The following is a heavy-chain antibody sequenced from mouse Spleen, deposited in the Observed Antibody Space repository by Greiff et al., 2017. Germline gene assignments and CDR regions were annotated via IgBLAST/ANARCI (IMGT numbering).Heavy chain of an antibody. D-gene: IGHD3-2*01. Sequence: EVQLQQSGPELVKPGASVKISCKASGYTFTDYYMNWVKQSHGKSLEWIGDINPNNGGTSYNQKFKGKATLTVDKSSSTAYMELRSLTSEDSAVYYCARRWRQLGLPWFAYWGQGTLVTVSA. J-gene: IGHJ3*01. CDR2: INPNNGGT. CDR1: GYTFTDYY. CDR3: ARRWRQLGLPWFAY. V-gene: IGHV1-26*01.